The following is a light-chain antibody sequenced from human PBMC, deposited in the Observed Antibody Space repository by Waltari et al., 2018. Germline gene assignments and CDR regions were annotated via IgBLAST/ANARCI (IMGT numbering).Light chain of an antibody. J-gene: IGLJ3*02. V-gene: IGLV1-44*01. CDR1: ASNIGGNL. CDR2: RSD. CDR3: ASWDDSLNGHWV. Sequence: QSELTQPPSVSGTPGPRVTISCSGRASNIGGNLVNWYQQLPGKAPKLLIYRSDLRPSGVPDRFSGSKSGTSASLAISGLQSGDEADYFCASWDDSLNGHWVFGGGTKVTVL.